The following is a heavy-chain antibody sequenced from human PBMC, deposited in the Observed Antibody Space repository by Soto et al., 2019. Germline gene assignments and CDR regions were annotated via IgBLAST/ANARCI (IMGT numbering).Heavy chain of an antibody. Sequence: QVQLVESGGGVVQPGRSLRLSCAASGFTFRSYGMHRVRQAPDKGLEWVAVMYFDGSNKYYADSVKGRFTISRDISKNTLYLQMNSLRAEDTAVYYCARGGWRANWYFDLWGRGTLVTVSS. J-gene: IGHJ2*01. D-gene: IGHD2-15*01. V-gene: IGHV3-33*01. CDR2: MYFDGSNK. CDR1: GFTFRSYG. CDR3: ARGGWRANWYFDL.